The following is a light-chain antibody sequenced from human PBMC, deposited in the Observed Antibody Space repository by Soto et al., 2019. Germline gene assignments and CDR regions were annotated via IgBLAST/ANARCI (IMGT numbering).Light chain of an antibody. CDR1: QSVLNSPNNKNY. CDR3: QQYYTTPRT. Sequence: DIMLTLSPSTLAGPLGERAPTNCKSSQSVLNSPNNKNYLAWYQHKPGQPPKMLIYGASTRASGVPDRFSGSGSGTDFPLTISSLQAEDVAVYYCQQYYTTPRTFGQGTKVDIK. CDR2: GAS. J-gene: IGKJ1*01. V-gene: IGKV4-1*01.